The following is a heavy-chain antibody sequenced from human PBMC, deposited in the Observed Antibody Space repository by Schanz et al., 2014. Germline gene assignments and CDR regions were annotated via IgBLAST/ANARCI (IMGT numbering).Heavy chain of an antibody. J-gene: IGHJ4*02. CDR3: ARDSRPNYDFLTAYYSIDY. Sequence: VQMVESGGGVVQPGRSLRLSCAASEFTFSSYKMNWVRQAPGKGLEWVSSISSSGSYIHYADSVKGRFTISRDNAKNTLYLQMNSLRAEDTAVYYCARDSRPNYDFLTAYYSIDYWGQGTLXTVSS. CDR1: EFTFSSYK. V-gene: IGHV3-21*01. D-gene: IGHD3-9*01. CDR2: ISSSGSYI.